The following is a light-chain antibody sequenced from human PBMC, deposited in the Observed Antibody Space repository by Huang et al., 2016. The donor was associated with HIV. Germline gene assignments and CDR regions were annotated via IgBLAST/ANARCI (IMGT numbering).Light chain of an antibody. CDR3: QKSYSIPPGVT. V-gene: IGKV1-39*01. CDR2: AAS. CDR1: QPISTY. J-gene: IGKJ4*01. Sequence: DIQMTQSPSSLSASVGDRVTITCRASQPISTYLNWYQQKPGKAPKLLIYAASSLQSGVPSRFSGSGSGTDFTLTINSLQPEDFATYYCQKSYSIPPGVTFGGGTKVEIK.